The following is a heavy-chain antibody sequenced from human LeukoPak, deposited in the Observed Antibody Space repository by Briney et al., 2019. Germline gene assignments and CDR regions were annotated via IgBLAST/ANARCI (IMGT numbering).Heavy chain of an antibody. CDR2: IADDGKDK. CDR3: ARDRHIAAAGYYFDY. V-gene: IGHV3-30*19. CDR1: GFTFSSYG. J-gene: IGHJ4*02. Sequence: GGSLRLSCAASGFTFSSYGMHWVRQAPGKGLEWVAVIADDGKDKHYVESVKGRFTISRDNSKNTRYLQMNSMRVEDTAVYYCARDRHIAAAGYYFDYWGQGTLVTVSS. D-gene: IGHD6-25*01.